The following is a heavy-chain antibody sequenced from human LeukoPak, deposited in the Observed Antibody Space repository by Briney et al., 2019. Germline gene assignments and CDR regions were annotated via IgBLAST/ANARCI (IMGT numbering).Heavy chain of an antibody. Sequence: PGGSLRLPCAASGFTFSSYAMHWVRQAPGKGLEWVAVISYDGSNKYYADSVKGRFTISRDNSKNTLYLQMNSLRAEDTAVYYCARNSYYCSSTSCYGGYFDYWGQGTLVTVSS. CDR1: GFTFSSYA. CDR2: ISYDGSNK. V-gene: IGHV3-30*04. J-gene: IGHJ4*02. D-gene: IGHD2-2*01. CDR3: ARNSYYCSSTSCYGGYFDY.